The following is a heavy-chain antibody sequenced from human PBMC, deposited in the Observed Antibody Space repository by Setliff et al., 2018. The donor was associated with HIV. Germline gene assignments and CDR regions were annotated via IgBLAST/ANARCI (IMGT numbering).Heavy chain of an antibody. V-gene: IGHV4-61*09. CDR3: ARAAYSGTYVWEPATDL. J-gene: IGHJ2*01. CDR2: IYSTGGT. CDR1: GGSIRSGSYY. Sequence: PSETLSLTCSVSGGSIRSGSYYWSWIRQPAGKGLEWIGHIYSTGGTRYNPSLESRLTILVDTSRNQSSLNLSSVTAADTAVYYCARAAYSGTYVWEPATDLWGRGTLVTVSS. D-gene: IGHD1-26*01.